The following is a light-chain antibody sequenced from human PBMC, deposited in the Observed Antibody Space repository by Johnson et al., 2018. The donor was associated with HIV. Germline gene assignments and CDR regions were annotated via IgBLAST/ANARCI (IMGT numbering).Light chain of an antibody. CDR1: SSNIASNY. CDR3: GTWDSSLSAGGYV. CDR2: DNN. J-gene: IGLJ1*01. V-gene: IGLV1-51*01. Sequence: QSVLTQPPSVSAAPGQKVTISCSGSSSNIASNYVSWYQQIPGTAPKLLIYDNNKRPSGIPDRFSGSKSGTSATLGITGLQTGDEADYYCGTWDSSLSAGGYVFGTGTKVTVL.